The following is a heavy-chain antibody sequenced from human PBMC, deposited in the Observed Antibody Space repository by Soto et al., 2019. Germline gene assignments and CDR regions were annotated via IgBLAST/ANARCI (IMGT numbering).Heavy chain of an antibody. J-gene: IGHJ6*02. CDR2: IMPMFGVT. CDR3: AGEGVTTSMSLPWMGYHYYGLDV. Sequence: QVQLVQSGAEVKKPGSSVKVSCRASGGTFSSHTISWVRQAPGQGLEWMGGIMPMFGVTNYARKFQGRLTMTANESTTTAYVEVSSLTSEDTAVYYCAGEGVTTSMSLPWMGYHYYGLDVWGQGTTVIVSS. V-gene: IGHV1-69*12. D-gene: IGHD1-26*01. CDR1: GGTFSSHT.